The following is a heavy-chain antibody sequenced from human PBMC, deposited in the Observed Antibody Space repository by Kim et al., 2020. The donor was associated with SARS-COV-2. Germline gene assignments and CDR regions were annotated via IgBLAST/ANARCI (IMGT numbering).Heavy chain of an antibody. D-gene: IGHD1-1*01. Sequence: YSTSLKTRLTISKDTSKNQVVLTITNMDPVDTATYYCARISPGRQHAFDIWGQGTMVTVSS. CDR3: ARISPGRQHAFDI. V-gene: IGHV2-70*01. J-gene: IGHJ3*02.